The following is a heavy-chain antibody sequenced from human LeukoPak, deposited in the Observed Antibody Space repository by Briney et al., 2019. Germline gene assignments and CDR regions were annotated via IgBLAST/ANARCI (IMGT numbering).Heavy chain of an antibody. CDR3: AKHRFESGGYHSTD. CDR1: GFA. D-gene: IGHD3-22*01. V-gene: IGHV3-23*01. J-gene: IGHJ4*02. Sequence: GGSLRLSCTASGFAMSWVRQAPGKGLEWVASIRGSGDDSTYYADSVKGRFIISRDNSKNTLYLQMNSLRDEDTAVYYCAKHRFESGGYHSTDWGQGTLVTVSS. CDR2: IRGSGDDST.